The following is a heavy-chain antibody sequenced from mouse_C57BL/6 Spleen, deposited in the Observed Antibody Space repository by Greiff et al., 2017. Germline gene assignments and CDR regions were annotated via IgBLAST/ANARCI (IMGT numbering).Heavy chain of an antibody. CDR3: ARYRGYCVAMDY. Sequence: QVQLQQPGAELVKPGASVKLSCKASGYTFTSYWMQWVKQRPGQGLEWIGEIDPSDSYTNYNQKFKGKATLTVDTSSSTAYMQLSSLTSEDSAVYYCARYRGYCVAMDYWGQGASVTVSS. CDR1: GYTFTSYW. D-gene: IGHD2-3*01. CDR2: IDPSDSYT. J-gene: IGHJ4*01. V-gene: IGHV1-50*01.